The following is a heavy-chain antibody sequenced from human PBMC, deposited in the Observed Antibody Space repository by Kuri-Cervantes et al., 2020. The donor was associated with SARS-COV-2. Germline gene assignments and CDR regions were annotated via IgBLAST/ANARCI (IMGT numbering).Heavy chain of an antibody. J-gene: IGHJ6*03. D-gene: IGHD6-19*01. CDR2: IYNSGST. Sequence: SETLSLTCTVSGGSISSYYWSWIRQPAGKGLEWIGRIYNSGSTNYNPSLKSRVTMSVDTSKNQFSLKLSSVTAADTAVYYCARGFWSSGWYFYYYMDVWGKGTTVTVSS. CDR3: ARGFWSSGWYFYYYMDV. V-gene: IGHV4-4*07. CDR1: GGSISSYY.